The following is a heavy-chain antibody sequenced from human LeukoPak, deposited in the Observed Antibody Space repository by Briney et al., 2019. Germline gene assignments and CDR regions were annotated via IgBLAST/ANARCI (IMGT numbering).Heavy chain of an antibody. CDR3: ARGRQQLGSEIDY. Sequence: PGGSLRLSCAASGFTFSSFSMNWVRQAPGKGLEWVSSISSGGRYIFYADSVKGRFPIPRDNAKNSLHLQMNSLRAEDTAVYCCARGRQQLGSEIDYWGQGTLVTVSS. CDR2: ISSGGRYI. J-gene: IGHJ4*02. D-gene: IGHD6-13*01. CDR1: GFTFSSFS. V-gene: IGHV3-21*01.